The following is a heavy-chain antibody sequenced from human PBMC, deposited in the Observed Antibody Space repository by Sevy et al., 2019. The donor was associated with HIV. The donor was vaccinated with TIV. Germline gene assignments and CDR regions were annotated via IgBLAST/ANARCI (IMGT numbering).Heavy chain of an antibody. V-gene: IGHV3-23*01. CDR3: AKEQLGGFY. Sequence: GGSLRLSCAASGFTFISYAMSWVRQAPGKGLGWVSSISAGGGSTYYADSVKGRFTISRDNSKNTLDLQMNRLRAEDTAVYYCAKEQLGGFYWGQGTLVTVSS. D-gene: IGHD3-16*01. CDR2: ISAGGGST. J-gene: IGHJ4*02. CDR1: GFTFISYA.